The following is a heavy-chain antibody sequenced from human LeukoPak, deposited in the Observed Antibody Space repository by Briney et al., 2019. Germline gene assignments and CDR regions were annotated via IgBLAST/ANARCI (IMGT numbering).Heavy chain of an antibody. CDR3: VRGGLWFGELWAD. CDR1: GGSFSGYY. Sequence: SETLSLTCAVYGGSFSGYYWSWIRQPPGKGLEWIGEINHSGSTNYNPSLKSRVTISVDTSKNQFSLKLSSVTDADTAVYYCVRGGLWFGELWADWGQGTLVTVSS. V-gene: IGHV4-34*01. CDR2: INHSGST. J-gene: IGHJ4*02. D-gene: IGHD3-10*01.